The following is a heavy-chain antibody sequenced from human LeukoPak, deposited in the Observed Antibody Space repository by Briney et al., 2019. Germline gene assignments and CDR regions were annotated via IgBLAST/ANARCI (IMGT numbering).Heavy chain of an antibody. J-gene: IGHJ6*02. V-gene: IGHV4-39*02. CDR2: IYYSGST. CDR1: GGSISSSSYY. Sequence: SETRWLTRTVSGGSISSSSYYWGWIRQPPGKGLEWIGSIYYSGSTYYNPSLKRRVTISVDTSKNQFSLKLSSVTAADTAVYYCARDPAQDGSGSYYNSPTGYYGMDVWGQGTTVTVSS. D-gene: IGHD3-10*01. CDR3: ARDPAQDGSGSYYNSPTGYYGMDV.